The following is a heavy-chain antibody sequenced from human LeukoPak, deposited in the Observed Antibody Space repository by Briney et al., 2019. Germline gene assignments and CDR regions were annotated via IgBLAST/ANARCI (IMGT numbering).Heavy chain of an antibody. Sequence: GGSLRLSCAASGFTFSNHGMNWVRQAPGKGLEWVSFISSSSSYIYYADSVKGRFTISRDNAKNSLYLQMNSLRAEDTAVYYCAELGITMIGGVWGKGTTVTISS. V-gene: IGHV3-21*01. CDR3: AELGITMIGGV. D-gene: IGHD3-10*02. CDR1: GFTFSNHG. J-gene: IGHJ6*04. CDR2: ISSSSSYI.